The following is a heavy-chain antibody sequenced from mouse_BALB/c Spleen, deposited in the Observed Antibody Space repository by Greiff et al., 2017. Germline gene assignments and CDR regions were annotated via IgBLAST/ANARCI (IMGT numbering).Heavy chain of an antibody. CDR1: GFSLSTSGMG. J-gene: IGHJ3*01. D-gene: IGHD2-3*01. V-gene: IGHV8-12*01. Sequence: QVTLKESGPGILQPSQTLSLTCSFSGFSLSTSGMGVSWIRPPSGQGLEWLAHIYWDDDKRYNPFLKSRLTISKDTSSNQVFLKITSVDTADPATYYCARLDGYIFAYWGQGTLVTVSA. CDR2: IYWDDDK. CDR3: ARLDGYIFAY.